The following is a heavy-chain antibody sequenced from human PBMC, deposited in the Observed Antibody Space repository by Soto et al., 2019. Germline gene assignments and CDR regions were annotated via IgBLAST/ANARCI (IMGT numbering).Heavy chain of an antibody. Sequence: ASVKVSCKASGYTFTSYGISWVRQAPGQGLEWMGWIIPILGIANYAQKFQGRVTITADKSTSTAYMELSSLRSEDTAVYYCAQSPEGKWNWFDPWGQGTLVTVSS. CDR3: AQSPEGKWNWFDP. CDR2: IIPILGIA. D-gene: IGHD1-26*01. CDR1: GYTFTSYG. J-gene: IGHJ5*02. V-gene: IGHV1-69*10.